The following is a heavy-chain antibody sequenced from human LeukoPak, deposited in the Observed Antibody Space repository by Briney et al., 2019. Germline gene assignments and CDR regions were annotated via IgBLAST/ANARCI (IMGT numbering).Heavy chain of an antibody. Sequence: PGGSLRLSCAASGFTFSTYWMSWVRQAPGQGLEWMGWISAYNGNTNYAQKLQGRVTMTTDTSTSTAYMELRSLRSDDTAVYYCARSYNSSSWYLYYYYYGMDVWGQGTTVTVSS. D-gene: IGHD6-13*01. CDR2: ISAYNGNT. CDR3: ARSYNSSSWYLYYYYYGMDV. V-gene: IGHV1-18*01. J-gene: IGHJ6*02. CDR1: GFTFSTYW.